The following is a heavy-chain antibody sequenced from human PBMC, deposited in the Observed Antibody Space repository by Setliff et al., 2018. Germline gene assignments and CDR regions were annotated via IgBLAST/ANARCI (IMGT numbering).Heavy chain of an antibody. CDR3: ATSTITTYYFDY. Sequence: YYWGWIRQSPGKGLEWISYISTSGSTIYYADSVKGRFTISRDKAHHSLFLQMNSLRADDTAVYYCATSTITTYYFDYWGHGTLVTVSS. CDR1: YY. J-gene: IGHJ4*01. V-gene: IGHV3-11*01. D-gene: IGHD4-4*01. CDR2: ISTSGSTI.